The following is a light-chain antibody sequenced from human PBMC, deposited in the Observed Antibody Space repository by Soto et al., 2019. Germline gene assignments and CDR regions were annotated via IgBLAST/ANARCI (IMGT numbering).Light chain of an antibody. CDR3: SSATSTSSLVI. V-gene: IGLV2-14*01. J-gene: IGLJ2*01. Sequence: QSVLTQPASVSGSPGQSITFSCTGTSSDIGRSKFVSWYQQQPGKAPKLMIYEVTNRPSGISNRFSGSKSGNTASLTISGLQVDDEAIYYCSSATSTSSLVIFGGGTKLTVL. CDR2: EVT. CDR1: SSDIGRSKF.